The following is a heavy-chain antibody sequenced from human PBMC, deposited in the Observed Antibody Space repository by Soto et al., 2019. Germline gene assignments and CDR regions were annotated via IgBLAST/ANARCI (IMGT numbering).Heavy chain of an antibody. J-gene: IGHJ6*02. V-gene: IGHV4-4*02. D-gene: IGHD3-10*01. CDR3: ARFPFGDHFDYYGMVV. CDR1: GVSISSNHW. CDR2: IYHSGST. Sequence: QVQLRESGPGLVKPSGTLSLTCAVSGVSISSNHWLNWVRQSPGKGLEWIGEIYHSGSTNDYLSLKRRITMSVDKYKNQFSLRLNSVTDADTATYFCARFPFGDHFDYYGMVVWGQWTTVTVSS.